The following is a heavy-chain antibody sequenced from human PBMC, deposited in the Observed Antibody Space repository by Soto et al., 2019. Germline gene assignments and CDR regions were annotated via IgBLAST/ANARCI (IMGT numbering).Heavy chain of an antibody. D-gene: IGHD6-13*01. J-gene: IGHJ4*02. V-gene: IGHV3-23*01. CDR3: AKEQKDSSTWSEVNY. Sequence: GGALRLSCAASGFTFSSYAMSWVRQAPGKGLEWASAISGSGRSTYYADSVKGRFTISRDNSKNTLYLQMNSLRDEETAVYYCAKEQKDSSTWSEVNYWGQGT. CDR2: ISGSGRST. CDR1: GFTFSSYA.